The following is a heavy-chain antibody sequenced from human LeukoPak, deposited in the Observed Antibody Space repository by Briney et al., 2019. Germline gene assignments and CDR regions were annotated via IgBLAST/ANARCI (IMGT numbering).Heavy chain of an antibody. CDR2: ISGSSSYI. D-gene: IGHD1-1*01. CDR3: ARGHLEGY. V-gene: IGHV3-21*01. J-gene: IGHJ4*02. Sequence: TGGSLRLSCAASGFTFSSYSMNWVRQAPGKGLEWVSSISGSSSYIYYADSVKGRSTISRDNAKNSLYLQMNSLRAEDTAVYYCARGHLEGYWGQGTLVTVSS. CDR1: GFTFSSYS.